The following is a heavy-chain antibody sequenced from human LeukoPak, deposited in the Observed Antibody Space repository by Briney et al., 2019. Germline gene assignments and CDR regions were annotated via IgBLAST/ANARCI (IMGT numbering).Heavy chain of an antibody. Sequence: GASVKVSCKASGYTFTGYYMHWVRQAPGQGLEWMGWINPNSGGTNYAQKFQGRVTMTRDTSISTAYMELSRLRSDDTAVYYCARISGRSYCSSTGCYRGWFDPWGQGTLVTVSS. CDR2: INPNSGGT. CDR3: ARISGRSYCSSTGCYRGWFDP. D-gene: IGHD2-2*02. CDR1: GYTFTGYY. J-gene: IGHJ5*02. V-gene: IGHV1-2*02.